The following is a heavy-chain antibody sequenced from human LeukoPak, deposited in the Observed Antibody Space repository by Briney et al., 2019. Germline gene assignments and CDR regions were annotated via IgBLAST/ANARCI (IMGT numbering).Heavy chain of an antibody. CDR2: IRSSSSTI. V-gene: IGHV3-48*02. J-gene: IGHJ4*02. Sequence: PGRSLRLSCAASGFTFSSYGMHWVRQAPGKGLEWVSYIRSSSSTIYYTDSVKGRFTVSRDNAKNSLYLQMNSLRDEDTAVYYCARGRGDYWGQGTLVTVSS. CDR1: GFTFSSYG. CDR3: ARGRGDY.